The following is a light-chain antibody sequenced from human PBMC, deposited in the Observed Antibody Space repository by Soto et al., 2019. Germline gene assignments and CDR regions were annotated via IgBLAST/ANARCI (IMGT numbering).Light chain of an antibody. V-gene: IGKV1-5*03. Sequence: DIQMTQSPSTLSASVGDRVTITCRASQSTNSWLAWYQQKPGKAPKILIYKVSKFESGVPSRFSGSGSGTEFTLTISSLQHDDFATYCCQQYNTYPWTFGQGTKVEIK. CDR2: KVS. CDR1: QSTNSW. CDR3: QQYNTYPWT. J-gene: IGKJ1*01.